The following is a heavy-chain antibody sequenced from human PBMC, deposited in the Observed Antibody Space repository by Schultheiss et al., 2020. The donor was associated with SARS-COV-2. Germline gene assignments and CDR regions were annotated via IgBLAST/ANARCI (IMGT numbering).Heavy chain of an antibody. D-gene: IGHD5-12*01. CDR2: IYYSGST. CDR3: ARGRPNGYSGYDYGDYYYYYMDV. J-gene: IGHJ6*03. CDR1: GGSISSYY. V-gene: IGHV4-59*08. Sequence: SETLSLTCTVSGGSISSYYWSWIRQPPGKGLEWIGYIYYSGSTNYNPSLKSRVTISVDTSKNQFSLKLSSVTAADTAVYYCARGRPNGYSGYDYGDYYYYYMDVWGKGTTVTVSS.